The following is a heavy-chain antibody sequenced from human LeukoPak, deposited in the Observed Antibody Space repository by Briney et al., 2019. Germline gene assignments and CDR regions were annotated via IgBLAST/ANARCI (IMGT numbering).Heavy chain of an antibody. Sequence: SETLSLTCTVPGGSISSSSYSWGWIRQPPGKGLEWIGSIYYSGSTYYNPSLKSRVTISVDTSKNQFSLKLSSVTAADTAVYYCASGHSSWYSNWFDPWGQGTLVTVSS. CDR3: ASGHSSWYSNWFDP. CDR2: IYYSGST. D-gene: IGHD6-13*01. V-gene: IGHV4-39*07. J-gene: IGHJ5*02. CDR1: GGSISSSSYS.